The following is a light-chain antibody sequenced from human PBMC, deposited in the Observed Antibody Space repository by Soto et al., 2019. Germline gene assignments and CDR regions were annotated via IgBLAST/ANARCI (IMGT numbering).Light chain of an antibody. V-gene: IGKV3-15*01. CDR1: ESIRND. Sequence: EIVMTQSPATLSVSPGERATLSCRASESIRNDLAWYQQKPGQAPRLLIHGVSIRATGVPARFSGSGSGTEFTLTISSLQSEDFAVYYCQHYFNWPPLTFGGGTKVEIK. CDR3: QHYFNWPPLT. CDR2: GVS. J-gene: IGKJ4*01.